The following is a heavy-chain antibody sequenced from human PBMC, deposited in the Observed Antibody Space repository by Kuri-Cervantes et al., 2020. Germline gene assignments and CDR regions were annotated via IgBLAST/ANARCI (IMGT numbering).Heavy chain of an antibody. CDR3: ARGRGMRPSYYYDSSGYYRGCYFDY. CDR2: IDYSGST. D-gene: IGHD3-22*01. CDR1: GGSISSSSYY. Sequence: SETLSLTCTVSGGSISSSSYYCGWIRQPPGKGLEWIGSIDYSGSTYYNPSLKSRITISVDTSKNQFSLKLSSVTAADTAVYYCARGRGMRPSYYYDSSGYYRGCYFDYWGQGTRVTVSS. V-gene: IGHV4-39*07. J-gene: IGHJ4*02.